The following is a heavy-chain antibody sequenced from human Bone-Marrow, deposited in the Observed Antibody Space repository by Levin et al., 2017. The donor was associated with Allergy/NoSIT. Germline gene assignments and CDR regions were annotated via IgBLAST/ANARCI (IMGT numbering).Heavy chain of an antibody. D-gene: IGHD2-8*01. Sequence: PGGSLRLSCTVSVGSMSSYYWAWIRQPPGKGLEWIGEIHYSGTTNYNPSLKSRVTISVDTSKNMFSLKMTSVTAADTAVYYCARSSTNGLCYNYWGQGSLVTVSS. V-gene: IGHV4-59*01. CDR2: IHYSGTT. CDR1: VGSMSSYY. CDR3: ARSSTNGLCYNY. J-gene: IGHJ4*02.